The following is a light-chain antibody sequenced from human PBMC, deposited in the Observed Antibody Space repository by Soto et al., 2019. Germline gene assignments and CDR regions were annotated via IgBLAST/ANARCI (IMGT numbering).Light chain of an antibody. CDR1: QGIANN. CDR3: QNYNSAPFT. V-gene: IGKV1-27*01. J-gene: IGKJ4*01. CDR2: AAS. Sequence: DIQMTQSPSSLSASVGDRVAITCRASQGIANNLAWYQQKPGKVPKLLIYAASALQPGVPSRFSGSGSGTDFTLTISSLQPEDVATYYCQNYNSAPFTFGGGTKVEIK.